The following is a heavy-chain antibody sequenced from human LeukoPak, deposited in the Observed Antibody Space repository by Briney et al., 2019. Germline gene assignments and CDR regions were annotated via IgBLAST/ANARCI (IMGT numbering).Heavy chain of an antibody. J-gene: IGHJ4*02. CDR1: GGSISGSSYY. D-gene: IGHD6-6*01. V-gene: IGHV4-39*01. CDR2: IYYSGST. Sequence: SETLSLTCTVSGGSISGSSYYWGWIRQPPGKGLEWIGSIYYSGSTYYNPSLKSRVTISVDTSKNQFSVKLSSVTAADTATYYCARHFRQLEAIDSWGQGTLVTVSS. CDR3: ARHFRQLEAIDS.